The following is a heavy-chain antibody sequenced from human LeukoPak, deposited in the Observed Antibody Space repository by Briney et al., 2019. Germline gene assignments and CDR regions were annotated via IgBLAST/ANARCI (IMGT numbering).Heavy chain of an antibody. D-gene: IGHD1-26*01. Sequence: PGGSLRLSCAASGFTFSSYWMSWVRQAPGKGLEWVANIKQDGSEKYYVDSVKGRFTISRDNAKNSLYLQMNRLRAEDTAVYFCVYGGSYYVAWGQGTLVTVSS. V-gene: IGHV3-7*01. CDR3: VYGGSYYVA. CDR2: IKQDGSEK. J-gene: IGHJ5*02. CDR1: GFTFSSYW.